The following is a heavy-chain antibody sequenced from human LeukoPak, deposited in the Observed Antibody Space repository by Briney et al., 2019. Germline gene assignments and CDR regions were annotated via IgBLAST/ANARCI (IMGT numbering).Heavy chain of an antibody. CDR3: ARGRESGYLDY. V-gene: IGHV3-53*01. D-gene: IGHD5-24*01. CDR2: IYSGGST. Sequence: GGSLRLSCAASGFTVSSNHMTWVRQAPGKGLEWVSVIYSGGSTYSADSVKGRFTISRDNSKNTLHLQMNSLRAEDTAVYYCARGRESGYLDYWGQGTLVTVSS. J-gene: IGHJ4*02. CDR1: GFTVSSNH.